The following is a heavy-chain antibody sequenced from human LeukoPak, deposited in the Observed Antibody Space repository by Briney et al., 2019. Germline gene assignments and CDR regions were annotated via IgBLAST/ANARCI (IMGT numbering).Heavy chain of an antibody. V-gene: IGHV1-2*02. J-gene: IGHJ4*02. CDR1: GYTFTGYY. D-gene: IGHD6-13*01. Sequence: ASVKVSCKASGYTFTGYYMHWVRQAPGQGLEWMGWINPNSGGTNYAQKFQGRVTMTRDTSISTAYMELSRLRSDDTAVYYCASGASIAAAGTLVDYWGQGTLVTISS. CDR2: INPNSGGT. CDR3: ASGASIAAAGTLVDY.